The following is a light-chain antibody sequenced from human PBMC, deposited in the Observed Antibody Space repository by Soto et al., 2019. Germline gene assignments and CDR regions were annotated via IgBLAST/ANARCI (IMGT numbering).Light chain of an antibody. Sequence: DIQMTQSPSSLSASVGDRVTITCRASQDIRNFLVWYQQTPGKVPKLLMYATSTLQSGVPSRLSGRGSGTDLNLTISSLQPEDVVTYYCQQSIRAPYIVGQGTKLEI. CDR1: QDIRNF. J-gene: IGKJ2*01. CDR2: ATS. CDR3: QQSIRAPYI. V-gene: IGKV1-27*01.